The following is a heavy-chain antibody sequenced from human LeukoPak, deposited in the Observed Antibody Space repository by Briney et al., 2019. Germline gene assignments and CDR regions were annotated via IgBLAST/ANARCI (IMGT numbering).Heavy chain of an antibody. V-gene: IGHV4-59*01. CDR2: IYYIGRT. J-gene: IGHJ5*02. D-gene: IGHD1-26*01. CDR1: GGSIRIYC. CDR3: ARGGIVGSRTNWFDP. Sequence: KPAESLSLTCTVYGGSIRIYCWSWIRQPPGKGLECIGYIYYIGRTNYNPSLKSRVTISLDTSKRQFSLKLTSVAPADTAVHYCARGGIVGSRTNWFDPWGQGILVTVSS.